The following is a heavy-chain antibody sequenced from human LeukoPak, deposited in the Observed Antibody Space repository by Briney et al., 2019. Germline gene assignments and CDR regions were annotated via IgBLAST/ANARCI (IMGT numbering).Heavy chain of an antibody. J-gene: IGHJ4*02. V-gene: IGHV3-13*01. CDR2: IGTAGDT. CDR3: AKAPVTTRSGAYCYPFDY. CDR1: GFTFSSSD. D-gene: IGHD2-15*01. Sequence: TGGSLRLSCAASGFTFSSSDMHWVRQATGEGLEWVSAIGTAGDTYYPGSVKGRFTISRENAKNSLYLQMNSLRAGDTAVYYCAKAPVTTRSGAYCYPFDYWSQGTLVTVSS.